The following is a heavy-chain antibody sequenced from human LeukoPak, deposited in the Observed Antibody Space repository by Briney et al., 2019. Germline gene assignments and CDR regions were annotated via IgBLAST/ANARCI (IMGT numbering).Heavy chain of an antibody. Sequence: SETLSLTCAVYGGSFSGYYWSWIRQPPGKGLEWIGEINHSGSTNYNPSLKSRVTISVDTSKNQFSLRLSSVTAADTALYYCARRTYEAFDIWGQGTMVTVSS. CDR3: ARRTYEAFDI. D-gene: IGHD3-3*01. CDR2: INHSGST. J-gene: IGHJ3*02. V-gene: IGHV4-34*01. CDR1: GGSFSGYY.